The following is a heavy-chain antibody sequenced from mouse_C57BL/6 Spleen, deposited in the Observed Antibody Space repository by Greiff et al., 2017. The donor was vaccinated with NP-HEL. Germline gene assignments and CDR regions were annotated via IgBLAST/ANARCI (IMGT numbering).Heavy chain of an antibody. CDR1: GYTFTSYW. CDR2: IDPSDSET. V-gene: IGHV1-52*01. CDR3: ARGEGYPAWFAY. Sequence: VQLQQPGAELVRPGSSVKLSCKASGYTFTSYWMHWVKQRPIQGLEWIGNIDPSDSETHYNQKFKDKATLTVDKSSSTAYMQLSSLTSEDSAVYYCARGEGYPAWFAYWGQGTLVTVSA. J-gene: IGHJ3*01.